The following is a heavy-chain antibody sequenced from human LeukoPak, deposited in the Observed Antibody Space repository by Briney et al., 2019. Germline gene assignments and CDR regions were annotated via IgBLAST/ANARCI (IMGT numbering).Heavy chain of an antibody. Sequence: PSETLSLTCTVSGGSISSSSYYWGGIPHPPGKGLGWIGSIYYSGSTYYNPSLKSRVTISVDTSKNQFSLKLSSVTAADTAVYYCARHDTTMKGAFDIWGQGTMVTVSS. D-gene: IGHD3-22*01. CDR1: GGSISSSSYY. CDR2: IYYSGST. J-gene: IGHJ3*02. CDR3: ARHDTTMKGAFDI. V-gene: IGHV4-39*01.